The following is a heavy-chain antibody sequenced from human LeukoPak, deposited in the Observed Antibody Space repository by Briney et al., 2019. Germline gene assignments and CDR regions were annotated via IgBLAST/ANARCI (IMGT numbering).Heavy chain of an antibody. Sequence: PGGSLRLSCVASGFTYRRYSMNWVRQAPGKGLEWVSTISSGSDYIYHADSVRGRFTISRDNARNSLYLQMNSLRAEDTAVYYCARDLSLGMHGGFDFWGQGILVTVSS. CDR3: ARDLSLGMHGGFDF. V-gene: IGHV3-21*06. CDR2: ISSGSDYI. J-gene: IGHJ4*02. CDR1: GFTYRRYS.